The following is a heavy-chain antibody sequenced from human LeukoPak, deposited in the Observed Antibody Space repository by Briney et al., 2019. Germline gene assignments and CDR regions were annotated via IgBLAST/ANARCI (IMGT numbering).Heavy chain of an antibody. V-gene: IGHV3-30*18. D-gene: IGHD1-26*01. CDR1: GFTFSSYG. Sequence: GGSLRLSCAASGFTFSSYGMHWVRQAPGKGLEWLAVISYDGSNKYYADSVKGRFTISRDNSKNTLYLQMNSLRAEDTAVYYCAKGNSGSYYGTTYFDYWGQGTLVTVSS. CDR3: AKGNSGSYYGTTYFDY. J-gene: IGHJ4*02. CDR2: ISYDGSNK.